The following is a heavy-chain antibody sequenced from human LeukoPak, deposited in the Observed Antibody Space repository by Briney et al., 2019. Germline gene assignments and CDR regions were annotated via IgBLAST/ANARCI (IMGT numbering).Heavy chain of an antibody. Sequence: PSQTLSLTCTVSGGSIGRGFNYWTWIRQPAGKGLEWLGRIFASGGISYNPSLKSRVTTSVDTSKNQFSLKLNSVTAADTAVYYCARSTEYYDILTGYFDPWGQGTLVTVSS. J-gene: IGHJ5*02. D-gene: IGHD3-9*01. CDR1: GGSIGRGFNY. V-gene: IGHV4-61*02. CDR2: IFASGGI. CDR3: ARSTEYYDILTGYFDP.